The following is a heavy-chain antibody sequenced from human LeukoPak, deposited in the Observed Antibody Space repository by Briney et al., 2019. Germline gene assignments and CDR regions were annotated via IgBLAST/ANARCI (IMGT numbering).Heavy chain of an antibody. CDR2: FDPEDGET. V-gene: IGHV1-24*01. D-gene: IGHD3-3*01. CDR3: ATDFWSGYSNWFDP. J-gene: IGHJ5*02. Sequence: ASVKVSCKVSGYTLTELSMHWVRQAPGQGLEWMGGFDPEDGETIYAQKFQGRVTMTEDTSTDTAYMEPSSLRSEDTAVYYCATDFWSGYSNWFDPWGQGTLVTVSS. CDR1: GYTLTELS.